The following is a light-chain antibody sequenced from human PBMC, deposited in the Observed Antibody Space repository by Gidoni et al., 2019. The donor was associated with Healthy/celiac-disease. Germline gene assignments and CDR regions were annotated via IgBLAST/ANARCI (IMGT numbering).Light chain of an antibody. V-gene: IGLV1-44*01. CDR3: AAWDDSLNGPV. CDR1: SSNIASNT. CDR2: SNN. Sequence: SVLTQPPSASATPGPRVTIPCSGSSSNIASNTVHWYQQLPATAPKLLIYSNNQRPSGVPDRVSGSKSGTAASLAISGRQSEDEADYDCAAWDDSLNGPVFGGGTKLTVL. J-gene: IGLJ2*01.